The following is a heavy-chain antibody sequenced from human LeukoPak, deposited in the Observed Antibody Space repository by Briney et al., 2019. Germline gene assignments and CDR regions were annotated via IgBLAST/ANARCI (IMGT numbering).Heavy chain of an antibody. J-gene: IGHJ4*02. Sequence: PGGSLKLSCAASGFTFSGSAMHWVRQAPGKGLEWVSAISGSGGSTYYADSVKGRFTISRDNSKNTLYLQMNSLRAEDTAVYYCAKGLLRAAMPQSNYFDYWGQGTLVTVSS. CDR1: GFTFSGSA. D-gene: IGHD2-2*01. V-gene: IGHV3-23*01. CDR2: ISGSGGST. CDR3: AKGLLRAAMPQSNYFDY.